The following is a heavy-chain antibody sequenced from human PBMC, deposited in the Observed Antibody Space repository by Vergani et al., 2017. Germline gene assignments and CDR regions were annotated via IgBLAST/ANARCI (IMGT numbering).Heavy chain of an antibody. Sequence: EVHLLESGGGLVQSGGSLRLSCAASGFTFSNSAVSWVRQAPGRGLAWVSSISGPGLSTYYADSVKGRFSISRDNSKKTVFLQMHSLGAEDTAIYYCVKEKIDLGSYFFDSWGHGILVTVSS. J-gene: IGHJ4*01. CDR3: VKEKIDLGSYFFDS. CDR1: GFTFSNSA. V-gene: IGHV3-23*01. D-gene: IGHD2/OR15-2a*01. CDR2: ISGPGLST.